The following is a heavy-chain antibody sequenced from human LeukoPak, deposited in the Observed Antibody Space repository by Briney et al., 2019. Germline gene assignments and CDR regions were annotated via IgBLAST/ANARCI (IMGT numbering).Heavy chain of an antibody. Sequence: QPGGSLRLSCAASGFTVSSNYMSWVRQAPGKGLEWVSVIYSGGSTYYADSVKGRFTISRDNSKNTLYLQMNSLRAEDTAVYYCARANPVLMVSKYFQHWGQGTLVTVSS. CDR3: ARANPVLMVSKYFQH. D-gene: IGHD2-8*01. V-gene: IGHV3-66*01. J-gene: IGHJ1*01. CDR2: IYSGGST. CDR1: GFTVSSNY.